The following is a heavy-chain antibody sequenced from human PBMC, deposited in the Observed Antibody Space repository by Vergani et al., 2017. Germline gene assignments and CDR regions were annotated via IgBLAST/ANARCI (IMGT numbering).Heavy chain of an antibody. D-gene: IGHD3-10*01. J-gene: IGHJ4*02. Sequence: EVQLLESGGGLVQPGGSLRLSCAASGFTFSSYAMSWVRQAPGKGLEWVSAISGSGGSTYSADSVKGRFTISRDNAKNTLYLQMNSLRAQDTAVYYCAKDRGVITMVRGAHDYWGQGTLVTVSS. CDR2: ISGSGGST. CDR3: AKDRGVITMVRGAHDY. V-gene: IGHV3-23*01. CDR1: GFTFSSYA.